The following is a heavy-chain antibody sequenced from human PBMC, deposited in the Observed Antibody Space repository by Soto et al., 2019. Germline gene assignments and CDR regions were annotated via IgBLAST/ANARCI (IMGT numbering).Heavy chain of an antibody. Sequence: GSLRLSCVASGFTFSTYWMHWVRQAPGKGLVWVSRVDSGGSSTNYADSVKGRFTISRDNAKNTLYLQMSSLRAEDTGVYYCARGNWNSYWGQGTRVTVSS. CDR2: VDSGGSST. V-gene: IGHV3-74*01. J-gene: IGHJ4*02. CDR3: ARGNWNSY. D-gene: IGHD1-1*01. CDR1: GFTFSTYW.